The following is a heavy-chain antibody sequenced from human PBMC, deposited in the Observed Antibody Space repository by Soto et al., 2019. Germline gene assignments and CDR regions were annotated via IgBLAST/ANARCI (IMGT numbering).Heavy chain of an antibody. J-gene: IGHJ6*02. D-gene: IGHD2-2*01. CDR1: GFTFSDYA. CDR2: VAYDGRSK. V-gene: IGHV3-30*04. Sequence: QVQLVESGGGVVQPGRSLRLSCAASGFTFSDYAMHWVRQAPGKGLEWVAVVAYDGRSKYYADSVKGRFTISRDNSRTIVYLQMNSLRDEDTAMYYCARDDILVIPGGSYNYGMDVWGHGTTVTVSS. CDR3: ARDDILVIPGGSYNYGMDV.